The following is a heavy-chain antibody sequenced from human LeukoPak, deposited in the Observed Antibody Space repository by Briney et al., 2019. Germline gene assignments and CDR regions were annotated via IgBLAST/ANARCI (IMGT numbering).Heavy chain of an antibody. V-gene: IGHV4-61*02. CDR2: IYTSGST. Sequence: SQTLSLTCTVSGGSIGSGSYYWNWIRQPAGKGLEWIGRIYTSGSTSYNPSLKSRVAISLDTSKNQFSLKLSSVTAADTAVYYCAREGGYSGYDFLDYWGQGTLVTVSS. D-gene: IGHD5-12*01. CDR1: GGSIGSGSYY. J-gene: IGHJ4*02. CDR3: AREGGYSGYDFLDY.